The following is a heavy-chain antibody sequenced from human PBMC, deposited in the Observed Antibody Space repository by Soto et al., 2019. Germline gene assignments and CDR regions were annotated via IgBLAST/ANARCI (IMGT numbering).Heavy chain of an antibody. CDR1: GYTFTSYY. J-gene: IGHJ4*02. V-gene: IGHV1-46*01. CDR3: AIAPRGWSAPMDS. CDR2: INPSGGST. Sequence: VASVKVSCKASGYTFTSYYMHWVRQAPGQGLEWMGIINPSGGSTSYAQKFQGRVTMTRNTSTSTVSMELSSLRFEDTAVYYWAIAPRGWSAPMDSGGKGTRVPVP. D-gene: IGHD6-19*01.